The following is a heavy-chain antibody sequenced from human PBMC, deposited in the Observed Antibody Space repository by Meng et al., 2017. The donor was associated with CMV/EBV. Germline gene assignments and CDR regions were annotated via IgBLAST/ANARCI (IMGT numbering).Heavy chain of an antibody. CDR2: ISAYNGNT. V-gene: IGHV1-18*01. J-gene: IGHJ4*02. CDR1: GYTFTSYG. CDR3: ARGGRYYYDSSGYCDY. Sequence: QVRLVPFGAEVKKRGASVKVSCKASGYTFTSYGISWVRQAPGQGLEWMGWISAYNGNTNYAQKLQGRVTMTTDTSTSTAYMELRSLRSDDTAVYYCARGGRYYYDSSGYCDYWGQGTLVTVSS. D-gene: IGHD3-22*01.